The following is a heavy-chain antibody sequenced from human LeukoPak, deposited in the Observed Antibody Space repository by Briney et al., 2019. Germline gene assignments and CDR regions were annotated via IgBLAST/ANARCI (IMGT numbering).Heavy chain of an antibody. CDR1: GGTFSSSA. D-gene: IGHD5-18*01. CDR2: IIPVLNIT. Sequence: SVKVSCKTSGGTFSSSAITWVRQAPGQGLEWMGRIIPVLNITTYAQKFQGSVTITADTSTSTVYMELSSLRSEETAVYYCVRDQGLTAPPPYGLDVWGQGTTVIVSS. V-gene: IGHV1-69*04. CDR3: VRDQGLTAPPPYGLDV. J-gene: IGHJ6*02.